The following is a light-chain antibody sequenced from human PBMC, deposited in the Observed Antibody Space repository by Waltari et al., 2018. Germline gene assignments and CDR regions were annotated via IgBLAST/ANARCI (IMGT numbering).Light chain of an antibody. CDR2: DAS. CDR1: QSVSRT. J-gene: IGKJ1*01. V-gene: IGKV3-20*01. CDR3: QKYGTRPAT. Sequence: EIVLTQSPGTLSLSPGERATPSCRASQSVSRTLAWYQQKPGQAPRLLIYDASIRATGIPDRFSGSGSGTDFSLTISRLEPEDFAVYYFQKYGTRPATFGQGTKVEIK.